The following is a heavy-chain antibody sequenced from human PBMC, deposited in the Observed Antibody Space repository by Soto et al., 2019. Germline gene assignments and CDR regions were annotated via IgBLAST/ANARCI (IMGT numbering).Heavy chain of an antibody. CDR1: GDSMKGGGFY. V-gene: IGHV4-31*03. Sequence: QVQLQESGPGLAKPSETLSLTCTVSGDSMKGGGFYWSWIRQYPGKGLEYIGSIYFSGNTYYNPSLESRIALSVDASKNQFFLSLSSVTAADTAVYFWARISGKFGWFDPWGQGTLVTVSS. D-gene: IGHD3-16*01. CDR2: IYFSGNT. J-gene: IGHJ5*02. CDR3: ARISGKFGWFDP.